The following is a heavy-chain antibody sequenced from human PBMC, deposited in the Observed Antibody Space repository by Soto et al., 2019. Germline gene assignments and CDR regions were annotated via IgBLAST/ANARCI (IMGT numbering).Heavy chain of an antibody. J-gene: IGHJ6*02. Sequence: ASVKVSCKASGGTFSSYAISWVRQAPGQRLEWMGGIIPIFGTANYAQKFQGRVTITADESTSTAYMELSSLRSEDTAVYYCASRRNYYYDSSGYRGFPYYYYGMDVWGQGTTVTVSS. D-gene: IGHD3-22*01. CDR3: ASRRNYYYDSSGYRGFPYYYYGMDV. CDR1: GGTFSSYA. CDR2: IIPIFGTA. V-gene: IGHV1-69*13.